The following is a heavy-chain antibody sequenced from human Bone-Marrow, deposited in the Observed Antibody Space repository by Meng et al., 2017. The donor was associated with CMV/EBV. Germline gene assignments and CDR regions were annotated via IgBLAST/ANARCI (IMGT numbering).Heavy chain of an antibody. CDR1: GFTFDDYG. CDR3: ASGTTVTTFYYYYGMDV. Sequence: GESLKISCAASGFTFDDYGMSWVRQAPGKGLEWVSGINWNGGSTGYADSVKGRFTISRDNAKNSLYLQMNSLRAEDTAVYYCASGTTVTTFYYYYGMDVWGQGNTVNVSS. D-gene: IGHD4-17*01. J-gene: IGHJ6*02. V-gene: IGHV3-20*04. CDR2: INWNGGST.